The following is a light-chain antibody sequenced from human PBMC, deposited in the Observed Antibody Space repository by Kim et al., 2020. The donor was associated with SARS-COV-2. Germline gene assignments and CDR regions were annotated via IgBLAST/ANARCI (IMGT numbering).Light chain of an antibody. CDR1: NIGSKS. J-gene: IGLJ2*01. Sequence: SYELTQPPSVSVAPGKTARITCGGSNIGSKSVYWYQRKPGQAPVLVIYYDSDRPSGIPERFSGSNSGNTATLTISRVEAGDEADYYCQVWDSSSDPHVVFGGGTQLTVL. CDR3: QVWDSSSDPHVV. V-gene: IGLV3-21*04. CDR2: YDS.